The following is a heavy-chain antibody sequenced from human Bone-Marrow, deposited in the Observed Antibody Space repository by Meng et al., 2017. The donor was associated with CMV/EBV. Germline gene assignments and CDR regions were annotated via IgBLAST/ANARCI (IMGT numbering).Heavy chain of an antibody. D-gene: IGHD2-2*01. CDR3: ARDGPSGYCSSTSCHGDYYYYGMDV. Sequence: ASVKVSCKASGYTFTSYGISWVRQAPGQGLEWMGWISAYNGNTNYAQKLQGRVTMTTDTSTSTAYMELRSLRSDDTAVYYCARDGPSGYCSSTSCHGDYYYYGMDVWAQGTTVTVSS. V-gene: IGHV1-18*01. CDR1: GYTFTSYG. CDR2: ISAYNGNT. J-gene: IGHJ6*02.